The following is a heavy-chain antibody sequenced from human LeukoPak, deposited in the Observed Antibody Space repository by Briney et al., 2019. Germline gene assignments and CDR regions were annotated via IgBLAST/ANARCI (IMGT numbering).Heavy chain of an antibody. D-gene: IGHD6-6*01. CDR1: GYTFTVYY. CDR2: INPNSGGT. V-gene: IGHV1-2*02. CDR3: ARDLDSSSYD. Sequence: GASVTVSFKASGYTFTVYYIHWVRQAPGQGLEWMGWINPNSGGTNYAQKFQGRVTMTRDTSISTAYMELSRLRSDDTAVYYCARDLDSSSYDWGQGTLVTVSS. J-gene: IGHJ4*02.